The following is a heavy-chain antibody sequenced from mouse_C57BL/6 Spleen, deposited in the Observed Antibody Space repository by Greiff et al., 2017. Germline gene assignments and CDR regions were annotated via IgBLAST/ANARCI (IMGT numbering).Heavy chain of an antibody. CDR2: IYPGSGST. J-gene: IGHJ2*01. D-gene: IGHD2-3*01. Sequence: VQLQQPGAELVKPGASVKMSCKASGYTFTSYWITWVKQRPGQGLEWIGDIYPGSGSTNYNEKFKSKATLTVDTSSSTAYMQLSSLSSEDSAVYYCAKGGLDGYYDYFDYWGQGTTLTVSS. CDR1: GYTFTSYW. CDR3: AKGGLDGYYDYFDY. V-gene: IGHV1-55*01.